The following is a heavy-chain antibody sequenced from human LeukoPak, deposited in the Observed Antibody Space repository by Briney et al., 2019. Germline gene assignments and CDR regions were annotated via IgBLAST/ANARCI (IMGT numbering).Heavy chain of an antibody. V-gene: IGHV4-4*07. CDR1: GGSISSYY. J-gene: IGHJ6*02. CDR3: ARGRTTYYYYGMDV. D-gene: IGHD2/OR15-2a*01. Sequence: KPSETLSLTCTVSGGSISSYYWSWIRQLAGKGLEWIGRIYTSGSTNYNPSLKSRVTISVDTSKNQFSLKLSSVTAADTAVYYCARGRTTYYYYGMDVWGQGTTVTVSS. CDR2: IYTSGST.